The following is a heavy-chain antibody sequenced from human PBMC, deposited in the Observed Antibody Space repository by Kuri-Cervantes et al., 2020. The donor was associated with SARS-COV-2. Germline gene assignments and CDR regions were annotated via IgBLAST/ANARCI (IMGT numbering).Heavy chain of an antibody. J-gene: IGHJ4*02. V-gene: IGHV4-38-2*02. D-gene: IGHD5-18*01. CDR3: ARDGGLHEGYSYGYIDY. CDR1: GYSISSGYY. CDR2: IYHSGST. Sequence: SETLSLTCAVSGYSISSGYYWGWIRQPPGKGLEWIGSIYHSGSTYYNPSLKSRVTISVDTSSKQFSLHLGSVTAADTAVYYCARDGGLHEGYSYGYIDYWGQGTLVTVSS.